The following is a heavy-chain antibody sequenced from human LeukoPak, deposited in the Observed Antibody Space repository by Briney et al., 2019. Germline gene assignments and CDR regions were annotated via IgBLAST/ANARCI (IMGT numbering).Heavy chain of an antibody. V-gene: IGHV4-38-2*02. J-gene: IGHJ5*02. CDR3: ARSKAHLSTSWYGTRFDP. CDR2: MYHSGDT. D-gene: IGHD2-2*01. Sequence: SETLSLTCTVSGYSVSSGYYWGWIRQPPGKGLEWVGSMYHSGDTYYNPSLKSRVTISVDTSKNQLSLKLSSVTAADTAVYYCARSKAHLSTSWYGTRFDPWGQGTLVTVSS. CDR1: GYSVSSGYY.